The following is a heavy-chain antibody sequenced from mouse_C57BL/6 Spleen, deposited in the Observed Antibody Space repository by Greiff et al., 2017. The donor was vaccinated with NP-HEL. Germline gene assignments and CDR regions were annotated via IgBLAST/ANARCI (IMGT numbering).Heavy chain of an antibody. D-gene: IGHD1-1*01. Sequence: EVQLVESGGGLVKPGGSLKLSCAASGFTFSSYTMSWVRQTPEKRLEWVATISGGGGNTYYPDRVKGRFTISRDNAKNTLYLQMSSLRTEDTALYYCARRYYGSSYEGSALDYWGQGTSVTVSS. CDR3: ARRYYGSSYEGSALDY. CDR2: ISGGGGNT. J-gene: IGHJ4*01. V-gene: IGHV5-9*01. CDR1: GFTFSSYT.